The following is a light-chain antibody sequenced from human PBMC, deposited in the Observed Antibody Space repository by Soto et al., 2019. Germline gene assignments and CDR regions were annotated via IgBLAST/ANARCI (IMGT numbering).Light chain of an antibody. Sequence: EIVLTQSPGTLSLSPGERATLSCRASQSVSSNYLAWYQQKPGQAPRLLIYGASIRATGIPDRFSGSGSGTDFPLTISRLEPEDFAVYSCEQYGSSPLTFGGGTKVEIK. J-gene: IGKJ4*01. CDR1: QSVSSNY. V-gene: IGKV3-20*01. CDR2: GAS. CDR3: EQYGSSPLT.